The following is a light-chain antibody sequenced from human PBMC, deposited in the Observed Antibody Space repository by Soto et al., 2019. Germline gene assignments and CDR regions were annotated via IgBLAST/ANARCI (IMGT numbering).Light chain of an antibody. CDR3: QQDNSHWT. V-gene: IGKV1-5*01. J-gene: IGKJ1*01. Sequence: DSEMMQSPATLSASVGGRCTITCLASQSISTWLAWYQQKPRKAPKLLIYDASSLESGVQSRLSGSGCGKEFTLTSSSLQADDFSTYYCQQDNSHWTFGQGTKVDIK. CDR1: QSISTW. CDR2: DAS.